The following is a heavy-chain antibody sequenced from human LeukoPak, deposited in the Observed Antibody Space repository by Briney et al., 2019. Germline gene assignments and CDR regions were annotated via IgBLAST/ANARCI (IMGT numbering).Heavy chain of an antibody. D-gene: IGHD3-10*01. V-gene: IGHV5-51*01. Sequence: GESPKISCKGSGYSFTSYWISRVRQMPGKGREWRGIIYPGDSNTRYSPSFQGQVTFSVDKSISTAYLQWSSLRASDTAMYYCARLISRSWYYWGQGTLVTVSS. CDR2: IYPGDSNT. CDR3: ARLISRSWYY. J-gene: IGHJ4*02. CDR1: GYSFTSYW.